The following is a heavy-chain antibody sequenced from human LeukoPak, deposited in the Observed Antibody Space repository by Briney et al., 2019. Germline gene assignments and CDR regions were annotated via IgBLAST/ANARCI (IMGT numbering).Heavy chain of an antibody. D-gene: IGHD1-7*01. V-gene: IGHV1-2*02. CDR2: INPNSGGT. J-gene: IGHJ3*02. Sequence: GASVKVSCKASGYTFTSYDINWVRQATGQGLEWMGWINPNSGGTNYAQKFQGRVTMTRDTSISTAYMELSRLRSDDTAVYYCARDRNWNYEWWADAFDIWGQGTMVTVSS. CDR3: ARDRNWNYEWWADAFDI. CDR1: GYTFTSYD.